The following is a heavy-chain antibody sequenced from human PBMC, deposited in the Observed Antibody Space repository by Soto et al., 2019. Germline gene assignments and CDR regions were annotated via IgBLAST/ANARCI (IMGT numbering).Heavy chain of an antibody. Sequence: GGSLRLSCAASGFTFSNYAMSWVRQAPGKGLEWVSAISGSGAGTYHADSVKGRFTISRDSSKNMLYLQMNSLRAEDTAIYYCAKDLYSSAWYLAPWGQGTLVTVLL. CDR2: ISGSGAGT. J-gene: IGHJ5*02. V-gene: IGHV3-23*01. D-gene: IGHD6-19*01. CDR1: GFTFSNYA. CDR3: AKDLYSSAWYLAP.